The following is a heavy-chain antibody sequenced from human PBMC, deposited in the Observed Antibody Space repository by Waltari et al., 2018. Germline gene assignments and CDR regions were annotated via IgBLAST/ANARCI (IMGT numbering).Heavy chain of an antibody. Sequence: QVQLQESGPGLLKPSETLSLTCAVYGGSFSGYYWSWIRQPPGKGLEWIGEINHSGSTNYNPSLKSRVTISVDTSKNQFSLKLSSVTAADTAVYYCARGRSSGWSPKPYYFDYWGQGTLVTVSS. V-gene: IGHV4-34*01. D-gene: IGHD6-19*01. CDR2: INHSGST. J-gene: IGHJ4*02. CDR3: ARGRSSGWSPKPYYFDY. CDR1: GGSFSGYY.